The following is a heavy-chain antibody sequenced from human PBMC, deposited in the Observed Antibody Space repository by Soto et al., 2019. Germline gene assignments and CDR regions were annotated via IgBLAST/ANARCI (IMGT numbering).Heavy chain of an antibody. CDR2: INHSGST. CDR3: ARGGALWFGELLYNGYYYYGMDV. D-gene: IGHD3-10*01. J-gene: IGHJ6*02. CDR1: GGSFSGYY. V-gene: IGHV4-34*01. Sequence: SETLSLTCAVYGGSFSGYYWSWIRQPPGKGLEWIGEINHSGSTNYNPSLKSRVTISVDTSKNQFSLKRGSLTAADTAVYYCARGGALWFGELLYNGYYYYGMDVWGQGTTVTVSS.